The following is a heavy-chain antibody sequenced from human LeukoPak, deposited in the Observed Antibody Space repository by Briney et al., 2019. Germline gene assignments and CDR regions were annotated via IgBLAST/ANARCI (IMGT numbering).Heavy chain of an antibody. D-gene: IGHD6-19*01. V-gene: IGHV3-74*01. CDR2: INTDGTVT. J-gene: IGHJ4*02. CDR1: GFTFSKYW. CDR3: ATKQWLAPPPDS. Sequence: SGGSLRLSCAASGFTFSKYWMLWVRQAPGKGLESVSRINTDGTVTTYADPVKGRFTVLRDNADNTMFPQMKSVMSDDTAVDYLATKQWLAPPPDSWGQGTPVTVSS.